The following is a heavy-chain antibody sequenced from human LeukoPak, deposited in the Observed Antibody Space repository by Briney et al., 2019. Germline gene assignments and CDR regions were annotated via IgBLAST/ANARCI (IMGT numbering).Heavy chain of an antibody. J-gene: IGHJ4*02. CDR1: GYTFTSYG. D-gene: IGHD3-22*01. Sequence: GASVKVSCKASGYTFTSYGISGVRQAPGQRLEWMGWISAYNGNTNYAQKLQGRVTMTTDTSTSTAYMELRSLRSDDTAVYYCARVSIDYDSSGYYGYYFDYWGQGTLVTVSS. CDR2: ISAYNGNT. CDR3: ARVSIDYDSSGYYGYYFDY. V-gene: IGHV1-18*01.